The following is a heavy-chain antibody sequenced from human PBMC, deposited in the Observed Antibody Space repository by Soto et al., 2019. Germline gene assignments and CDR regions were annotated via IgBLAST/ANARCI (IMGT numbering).Heavy chain of an antibody. V-gene: IGHV4-34*01. D-gene: IGHD6-19*01. Sequence: SETLSLTCAVYGGSFSGYYWSWIRQPPGKGLEWIGEINHSGSTNYNPSLKSRVTISVDTSKNQFSLKLSSVTAADTAVYYCARGWVDSSGWYPRPAKRFDPWGQGTLVTVSS. CDR1: GGSFSGYY. CDR3: ARGWVDSSGWYPRPAKRFDP. CDR2: INHSGST. J-gene: IGHJ5*02.